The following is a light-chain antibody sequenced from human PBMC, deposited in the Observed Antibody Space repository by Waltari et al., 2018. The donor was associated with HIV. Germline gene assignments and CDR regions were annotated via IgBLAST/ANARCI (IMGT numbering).Light chain of an antibody. Sequence: QSVLTQPPSVSDAPGQRVTISCSGGTSNIGNYAVNWYQHLPGQAPKLLIYYDDLVSSGVSVRFSASKSGTSASLAIRGLQSEDEADYFCAAWDDSLNGYVFGSGTKVTVL. CDR1: TSNIGNYA. J-gene: IGLJ1*01. V-gene: IGLV1-36*01. CDR3: AAWDDSLNGYV. CDR2: YDD.